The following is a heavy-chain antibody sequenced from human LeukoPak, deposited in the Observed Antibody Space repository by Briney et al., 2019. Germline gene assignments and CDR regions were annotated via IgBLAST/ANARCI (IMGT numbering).Heavy chain of an antibody. Sequence: PSETLFLTCAVFGGSFSGYYWSWIRQPPGKGLEWIGEINHSGSTIYNPSFKSRVTISVDTSKNQVSLKLSSVTAADTAVYYCARGRIASGAYYYYMDVWGKGTTVTVSS. V-gene: IGHV4-34*01. J-gene: IGHJ6*03. CDR2: INHSGST. D-gene: IGHD2-21*01. CDR1: GGSFSGYY. CDR3: ARGRIASGAYYYYMDV.